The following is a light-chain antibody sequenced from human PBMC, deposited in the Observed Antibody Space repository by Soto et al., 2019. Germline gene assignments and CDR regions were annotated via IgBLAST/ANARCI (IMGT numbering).Light chain of an antibody. J-gene: IGKJ2*01. CDR2: GVS. Sequence: DIQMTQAPSSLSASGGDRVTLTCRAGQSITNFLHWYQYKPGKAPKLLIYGVSNLESGVPSRFSGSGSGTDFTLTISSLQPEDFATYYCQQRYSSPYTFGRGTKVE. V-gene: IGKV1-39*01. CDR1: QSITNF. CDR3: QQRYSSPYT.